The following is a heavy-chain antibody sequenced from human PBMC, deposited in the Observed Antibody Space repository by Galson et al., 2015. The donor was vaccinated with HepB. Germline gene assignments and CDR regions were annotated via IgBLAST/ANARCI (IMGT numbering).Heavy chain of an antibody. D-gene: IGHD3-22*01. Sequence: SGAEVKKPGESLKISCKGSGYSFTSYWIGWVRQMPGKGLEWMGIIYPGDSDTRYSPSFQGQVTISADKSISTAYLQWSSLKASDTAMYYCARHAVRYYDSSGYPDYWGQGTLVTVSS. CDR3: ARHAVRYYDSSGYPDY. V-gene: IGHV5-51*01. CDR2: IYPGDSDT. CDR1: GYSFTSYW. J-gene: IGHJ4*02.